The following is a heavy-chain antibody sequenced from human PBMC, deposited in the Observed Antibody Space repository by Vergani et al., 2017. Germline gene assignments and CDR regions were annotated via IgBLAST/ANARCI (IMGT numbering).Heavy chain of an antibody. D-gene: IGHD1-26*01. CDR1: GFTFSSYA. V-gene: IGHV3-23*01. Sequence: EVQLLESGGGLVQPGGSLRFSCAASGFTFSSYAMSWVRQAPGKGLEWVSAINGDGGTTYYADSVKGRFTISRDNSKNTMYLQMNSLRAEDTAVYYWAKGEWEIHDAFDIWGQGTMVTVSS. J-gene: IGHJ3*02. CDR3: AKGEWEIHDAFDI. CDR2: INGDGGTT.